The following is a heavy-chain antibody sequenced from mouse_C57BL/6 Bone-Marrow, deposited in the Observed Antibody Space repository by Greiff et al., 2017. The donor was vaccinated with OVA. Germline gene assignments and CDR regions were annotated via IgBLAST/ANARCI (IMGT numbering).Heavy chain of an antibody. J-gene: IGHJ2*01. D-gene: IGHD2-3*01. Sequence: EVQLQQSGAELVRPGASVKLSCTASGFNIKDDYMHWVKQRPEQGLEWIGWIDPENGDTEYASKFQGKATITADTSSNTAYLQLSSLTSEDTAVYYCTTEKVYDGYFSFDYWGQGTTLTVSS. V-gene: IGHV14-4*01. CDR2: IDPENGDT. CDR3: TTEKVYDGYFSFDY. CDR1: GFNIKDDY.